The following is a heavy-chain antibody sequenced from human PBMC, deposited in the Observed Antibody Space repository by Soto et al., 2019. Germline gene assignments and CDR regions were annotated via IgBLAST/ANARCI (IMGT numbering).Heavy chain of an antibody. Sequence: GGSLRLSCAASGFTFSSYGMHWVRQAPGKGLEWVAVIWYDGSNKYYADSVKGRFTISRDNSKNTLYLQMNSLRAEDTAVYYCARDRGSSSHEYYYIDVWGKGTTVTVSS. CDR3: ARDRGSSSHEYYYIDV. V-gene: IGHV3-33*01. CDR1: GFTFSSYG. D-gene: IGHD6-6*01. J-gene: IGHJ6*03. CDR2: IWYDGSNK.